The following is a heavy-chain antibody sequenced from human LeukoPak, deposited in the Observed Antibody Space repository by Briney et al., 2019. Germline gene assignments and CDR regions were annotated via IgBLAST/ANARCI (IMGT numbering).Heavy chain of an antibody. J-gene: IGHJ4*02. CDR3: ARLKISSTAYYFDY. CDR1: GFTFSSYE. V-gene: IGHV3-48*03. D-gene: IGHD6-13*01. CDR2: ISSSGSTI. Sequence: GGSLRLSCAASGFTFSSYEMNWVRQAPGKGLEWGSYISSSGSTIYYADSVKGRFTISRDNAKNSLYLQMNSLRAEDTAVYYCARLKISSTAYYFDYWGQGTLVTVSS.